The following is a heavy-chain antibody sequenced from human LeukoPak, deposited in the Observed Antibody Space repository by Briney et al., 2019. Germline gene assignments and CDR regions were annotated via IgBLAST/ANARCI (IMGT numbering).Heavy chain of an antibody. V-gene: IGHV4-59*01. Sequence: SETLSLTCTVSGGSISSYYWSWIRQPPGKGLEWIGYIYYTGSTNYNPSLTSRVNISVDTSKNQFSLNLTSVTAADTAVYYCARWGSIAVARFDYWGQGTLVTVSS. CDR1: GGSISSYY. J-gene: IGHJ4*02. D-gene: IGHD6-6*01. CDR2: IYYTGST. CDR3: ARWGSIAVARFDY.